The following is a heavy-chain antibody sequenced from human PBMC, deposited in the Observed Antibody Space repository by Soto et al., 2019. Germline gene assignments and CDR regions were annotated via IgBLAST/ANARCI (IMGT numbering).Heavy chain of an antibody. CDR3: AYRWVGTGSYFDH. CDR1: GFSVNSKGVG. Sequence: QITLKESGPTVVKPTQTLTLTCTFSGFSVNSKGVGVGWIRQPPGKALEYVALIYWDDDKRYSPSLRHRLTITKDASGNQVVLSLADVDPVDTGTYYCAYRWVGTGSYFDHWGPGIGVTVSS. CDR2: IYWDDDK. V-gene: IGHV2-5*02. J-gene: IGHJ4*02. D-gene: IGHD3-10*01.